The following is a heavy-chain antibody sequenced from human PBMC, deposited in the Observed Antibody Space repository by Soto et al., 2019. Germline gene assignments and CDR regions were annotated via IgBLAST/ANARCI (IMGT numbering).Heavy chain of an antibody. J-gene: IGHJ4*02. CDR1: SFPFGNYC. CDR2: ISYDGSNK. V-gene: IGHV3-30*18. Sequence: GGSLKLSCATLSFPFGNYCVQWVRQTPGKGLEWVAVISYDGSNKYFADSVKGRFTISRDNSKNTLYLQMNSLRAEDTAVYYCVKGGYHYFDYWGQGP. D-gene: IGHD5-12*01. CDR3: VKGGYHYFDY.